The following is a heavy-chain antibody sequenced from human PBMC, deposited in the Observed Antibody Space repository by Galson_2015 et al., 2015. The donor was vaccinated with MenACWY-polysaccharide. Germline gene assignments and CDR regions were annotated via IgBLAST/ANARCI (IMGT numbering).Heavy chain of an antibody. CDR1: GGSLSGSY. CDR2: IYYSGST. CDR3: ARSGTSTSWLYYYYGMDV. V-gene: IGHV4-59*01. D-gene: IGHD2-2*01. J-gene: IGHJ6*02. Sequence: ETLSLTCTVSGGSLSGSYWSWTRQPPGKGLEWIGYIYYSGSTNYNPSLKSRATMSLDISKNQFSLKLSSVTAADTAVYYCARSGTSTSWLYYYYGMDVWGQGTTVTVSS.